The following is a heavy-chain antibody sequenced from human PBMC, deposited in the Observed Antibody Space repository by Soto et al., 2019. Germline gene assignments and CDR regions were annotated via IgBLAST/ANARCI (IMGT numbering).Heavy chain of an antibody. CDR3: AKEDLDFNYDPRGFDI. Sequence: GGSLRLSCAASGFTFSSYAMSWVRQAPGKGLEWVSAISGSGGSTYYADSGKGRFTICRDNSKNTLYLQMNSLRAEDTAVYYCAKEDLDFNYDPRGFDIWGQGTMGTVSS. CDR1: GFTFSSYA. V-gene: IGHV3-23*01. J-gene: IGHJ3*02. D-gene: IGHD3-22*01. CDR2: ISGSGGST.